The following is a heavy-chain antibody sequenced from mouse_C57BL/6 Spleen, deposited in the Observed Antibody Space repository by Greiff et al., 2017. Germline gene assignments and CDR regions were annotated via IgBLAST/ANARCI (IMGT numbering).Heavy chain of an antibody. D-gene: IGHD1-1*01. J-gene: IGHJ2*01. CDR1: GFTFSSYG. Sequence: EVKLVESGGDLVKPGGSLKLSCAASGFTFSSYGMSWVRQTPDKRLEWVATISSGGSYTYYPASVKGRFTISRDNAKKTLYLQMSSLKSEDTAMYYCARPIHPHYYGSSYDYFDYWGQGTTLTVSS. CDR3: ARPIHPHYYGSSYDYFDY. V-gene: IGHV5-6*02. CDR2: ISSGGSYT.